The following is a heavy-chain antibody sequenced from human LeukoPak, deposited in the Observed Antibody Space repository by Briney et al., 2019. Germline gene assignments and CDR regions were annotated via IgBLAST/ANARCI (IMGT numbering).Heavy chain of an antibody. CDR3: ARLRYYYGSGSP. V-gene: IGHV4-34*01. CDR2: INHSGST. CDR1: GGSFSGYY. J-gene: IGHJ5*02. D-gene: IGHD3-10*01. Sequence: PSETLSLTCAVYGGSFSGYYWSWIRQPPGKGLEWIGEINHSGSTNYNPSLKSRVTISVDTSKNQFSLKLSSVTAADTAVYYCARLRYYYGSGSPWGQGTLVTVSS.